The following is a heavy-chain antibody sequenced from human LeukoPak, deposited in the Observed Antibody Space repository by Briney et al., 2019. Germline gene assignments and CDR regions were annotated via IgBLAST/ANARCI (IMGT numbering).Heavy chain of an antibody. CDR1: GGSISSGGYS. J-gene: IGHJ3*02. V-gene: IGHV4-30-2*01. D-gene: IGHD1-26*01. CDR3: ARVRELLVRRDAFDI. Sequence: SQTLSLTCTVSGGSISSGGYSWSWIRQPPGKGLEWIGYIYHSGSTYCNPSLKSRVTISVDRSKNQFSLKLSSVTAADTAVYYCARVRELLVRRDAFDIWGQGTMVTVSS. CDR2: IYHSGST.